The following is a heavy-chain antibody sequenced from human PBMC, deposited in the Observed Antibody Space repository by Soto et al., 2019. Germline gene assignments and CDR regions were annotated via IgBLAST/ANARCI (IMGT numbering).Heavy chain of an antibody. J-gene: IGHJ4*02. V-gene: IGHV1-18*01. D-gene: IGHD2-21*02. CDR2: ISADNGNT. CDR3: ARDCGGDCTLQNFDY. CDR1: GYTYTSYC. Sequence: GXSVKVCCEASGYTYTSYCISLLRQSPGQGLEWMGWISADNGNTNYAQKLQGRVTMTTDTSTSTAYMELRSLRSDDTAVYYCARDCGGDCTLQNFDYWGQRTLVTVSS.